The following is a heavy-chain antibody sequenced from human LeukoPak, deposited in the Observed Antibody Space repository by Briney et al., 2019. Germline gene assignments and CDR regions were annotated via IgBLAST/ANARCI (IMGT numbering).Heavy chain of an antibody. CDR3: AGANIVATTTENWFDP. J-gene: IGHJ5*02. Sequence: ASVKVSCKASGYTFTSYGISWVRQAPGQGLEWMGWMNPNSGNTGYAQKFQGRVTITRNTSISTAYMELSSLRSEDTAVYYCAGANIVATTTENWFDPWGQGTLVTVSS. CDR1: GYTFTSYG. D-gene: IGHD5-12*01. CDR2: MNPNSGNT. V-gene: IGHV1-8*03.